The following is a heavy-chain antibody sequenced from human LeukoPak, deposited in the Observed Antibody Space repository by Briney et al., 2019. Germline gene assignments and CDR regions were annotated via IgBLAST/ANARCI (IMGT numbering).Heavy chain of an antibody. CDR2: INHSGST. V-gene: IGHV4-34*01. CDR1: GGSFSGYY. D-gene: IGHD3-22*01. J-gene: IGHJ4*02. CDR3: ARGANYYDSSGYYIAAGFDY. Sequence: SETLSLTCAVYGGSFSGYYWSWIRQPPGKGLEWIGEINHSGSTNYNPSLKSRVTISVDTSKNQFSLKLSSVTAADTAAYYCARGANYYDSSGYYIAAGFDYWGQGTLVTVSS.